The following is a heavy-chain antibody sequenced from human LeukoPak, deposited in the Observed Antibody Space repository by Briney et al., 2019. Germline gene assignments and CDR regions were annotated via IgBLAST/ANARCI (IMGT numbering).Heavy chain of an antibody. J-gene: IGHJ6*03. D-gene: IGHD2-2*01. CDR2: INHSGST. CDR3: ARRGPLPENKYYYYYMDV. CDR1: GGSLSGYY. Sequence: KTSETLSLTCAVYGGSLSGYYWSWIRQPPGKGLEWIGEINHSGSTNYNPSLKTRVTISVDTSKNQLSLKLSSVTAADTAVYYCARRGPLPENKYYYYYMDVWGKGTTVTISS. V-gene: IGHV4-34*01.